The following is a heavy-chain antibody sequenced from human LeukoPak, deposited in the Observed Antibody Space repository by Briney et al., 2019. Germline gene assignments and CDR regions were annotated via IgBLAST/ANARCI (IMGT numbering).Heavy chain of an antibody. V-gene: IGHV1-46*01. CDR1: GYTFTSYY. CDR3: ARVRIILTGSNAFDI. D-gene: IGHD3-9*01. CDR2: INPSGGST. J-gene: IGHJ3*02. Sequence: ASVKVSCKASGYTFTSYYMHWVRQAPGQGLEWMGIINPSGGSTSYAQKFQGRVTMTRDMSTSTVYMELSSLRSEDTAVYYCARVRIILTGSNAFDIWGQGTMVTVSS.